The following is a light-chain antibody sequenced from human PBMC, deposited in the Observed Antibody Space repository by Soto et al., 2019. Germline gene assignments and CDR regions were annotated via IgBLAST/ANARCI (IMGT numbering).Light chain of an antibody. J-gene: IGKJ1*01. CDR1: QSVSSN. CDR2: GAS. CDR3: QQYNNWPRT. V-gene: IGKV3-15*01. Sequence: EIVMTQSPATLSVSPGERATLSCRASQSVSSNLAWYQQKPGQAPRLLNYGASTRATGIPARFRGSGSGTESTLTISSLQSEDFAVYYCQQYNNWPRTCGQGTKVDIK.